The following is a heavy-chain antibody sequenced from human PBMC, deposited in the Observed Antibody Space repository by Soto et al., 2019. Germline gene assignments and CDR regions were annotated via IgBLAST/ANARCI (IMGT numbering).Heavy chain of an antibody. Sequence: QLQLQESGPGLVKPSETLSLTCTVSGGSISSSSYYWGWIRQPPGKGLEWIGSIYYSGSTYYNPSLKSRVTISVDTSKNQFSLKLSSVTAADTVVYYCARHVSIFGVVSDYWGQGTLVTVSS. V-gene: IGHV4-39*01. CDR3: ARHVSIFGVVSDY. CDR2: IYYSGST. J-gene: IGHJ4*02. CDR1: GGSISSSSYY. D-gene: IGHD3-3*02.